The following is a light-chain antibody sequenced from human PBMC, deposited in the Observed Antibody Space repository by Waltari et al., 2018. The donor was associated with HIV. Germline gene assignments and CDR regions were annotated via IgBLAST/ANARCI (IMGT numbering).Light chain of an antibody. CDR2: QNY. Sequence: QSVLTQPPSASGAPGQTVTISCSGSTSNVETQWVYWYQQLPGTAPKLLIYQNYQLPSGVPDRFSSSKSGASASLSISGLRSEDEADYFCGVWDSTLKQWLFGGRTKLTVL. V-gene: IGLV1-47*01. J-gene: IGLJ3*02. CDR3: GVWDSTLKQWL. CDR1: TSNVETQW.